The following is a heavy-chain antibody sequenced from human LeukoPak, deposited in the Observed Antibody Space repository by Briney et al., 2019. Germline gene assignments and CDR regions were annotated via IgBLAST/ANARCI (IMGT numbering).Heavy chain of an antibody. CDR2: INPNSGGT. V-gene: IGHV1-2*04. CDR1: GYTFTGYY. Sequence: AASVKDSCKASGYTFTGYYMHWVRQAPGQGREWMGWINPNSGGTNYAQKFQGWVTMTRDTSISTAYMELSRLRSGDTAVYYCARDNGSAMGVWGKGTTVTVSS. D-gene: IGHD2-8*01. CDR3: ARDNGSAMGV. J-gene: IGHJ6*04.